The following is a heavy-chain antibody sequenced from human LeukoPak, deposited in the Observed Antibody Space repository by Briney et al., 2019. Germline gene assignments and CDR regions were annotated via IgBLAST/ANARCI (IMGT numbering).Heavy chain of an antibody. J-gene: IGHJ3*02. D-gene: IGHD4-17*01. Sequence: PGGSLRLSCAASGFTFSSYSMNWVRQAPGKGLEWVSSISSSSSYIYYADSVKGRFTISRDNAKNSLYLQMNSLRAEDTAVYYCAREAPYGDYGYGHRIDSWGQGTMVAVSS. CDR3: AREAPYGDYGYGHRIDS. V-gene: IGHV3-21*01. CDR2: ISSSSSYI. CDR1: GFTFSSYS.